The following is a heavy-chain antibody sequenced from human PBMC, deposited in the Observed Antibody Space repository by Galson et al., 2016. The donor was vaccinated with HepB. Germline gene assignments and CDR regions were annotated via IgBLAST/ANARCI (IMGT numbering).Heavy chain of an antibody. CDR3: ARGHGDYFPANDFNY. J-gene: IGHJ4*02. CDR2: IRGGGDAT. D-gene: IGHD4-17*01. Sequence: SLRLSCAASGFTFSNYATAWVRLPPGKGLEWVSTIRGGGDATYYADSVKGRFTISRDNSRSTLYLHLSSLRAEDTALYYCARGHGDYFPANDFNYWGQGTLVTVSS. V-gene: IGHV3-23*01. CDR1: GFTFSNYA.